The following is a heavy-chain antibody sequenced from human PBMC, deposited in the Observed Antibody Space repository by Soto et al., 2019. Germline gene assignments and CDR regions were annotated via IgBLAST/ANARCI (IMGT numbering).Heavy chain of an antibody. CDR2: ISGSGGST. V-gene: IGHV3-23*01. CDR3: AKAVIPNRYDFDY. CDR1: GFTFSSYA. J-gene: IGHJ4*02. D-gene: IGHD3-22*01. Sequence: EVQLLESGGGLVQPGGSLRLSCAASGFTFSSYAMNWVRQAPGKGLEWVSAISGSGGSTYYADSVKGRFTISRDNSKNTLYLQMSSLRAEDTAVYYCAKAVIPNRYDFDYWGQGTLVTVSS.